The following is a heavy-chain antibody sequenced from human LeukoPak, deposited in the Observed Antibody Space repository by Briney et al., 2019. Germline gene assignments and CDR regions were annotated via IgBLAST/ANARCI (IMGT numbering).Heavy chain of an antibody. CDR3: AREGAP. V-gene: IGHV3-48*01. D-gene: IGHD1-26*01. J-gene: IGHJ4*02. Sequence: GGSLRLSCAVSGFTFTDYAMNWFRQAPGKGLEWLSYISRSSDTIYYAGSAKGRFTISRDNAKSSLFLQMNTLRAEDTAVYYCAREGAPWGQGTLVTVSS. CDR2: ISRSSDTI. CDR1: GFTFTDYA.